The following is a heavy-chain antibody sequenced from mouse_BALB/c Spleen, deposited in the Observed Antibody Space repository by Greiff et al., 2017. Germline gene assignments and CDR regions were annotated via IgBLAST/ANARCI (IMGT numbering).Heavy chain of an antibody. J-gene: IGHJ3*01. CDR1: GFTFSNYW. D-gene: IGHD3-2*01. CDR3: TRQLGLAY. CDR2: IRLKSNNYAT. Sequence: EVQGVESGGGLVQPGGSMKLSCVASGFTFSNYWMNWVRQSPEKGLEWVAEIRLKSNNYATHYAESVKGRFTISRDDSKSSVYLQMNNLRAEDTGIYYCTRQLGLAYWGQGTLVTVSA. V-gene: IGHV6-6*02.